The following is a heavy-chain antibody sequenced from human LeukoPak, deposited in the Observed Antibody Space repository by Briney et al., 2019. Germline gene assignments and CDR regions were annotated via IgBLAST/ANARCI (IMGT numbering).Heavy chain of an antibody. D-gene: IGHD6-19*01. CDR2: ISGSGGST. Sequence: GGSLRLSCAASGFTFSSYAMSWVRQAPGKGLEWVSAISGSGGSTYYADSVKARFTISRDNSKNTLYLQMNSLRAEDTAVYYCAKDRAVAGFFDYWGQGTLVTVSS. CDR3: AKDRAVAGFFDY. CDR1: GFTFSSYA. V-gene: IGHV3-23*01. J-gene: IGHJ4*02.